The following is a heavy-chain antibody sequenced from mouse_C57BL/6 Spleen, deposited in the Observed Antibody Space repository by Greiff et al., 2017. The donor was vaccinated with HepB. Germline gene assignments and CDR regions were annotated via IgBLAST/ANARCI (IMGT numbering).Heavy chain of an antibody. CDR3: ARGGIYYGNLYAMDY. CDR2: ISNGGGST. D-gene: IGHD2-1*01. CDR1: GFTFSDYY. V-gene: IGHV5-12*01. J-gene: IGHJ4*01. Sequence: EVKLMESGGGLVQPGGSLKLSCAASGFTFSDYYMYWVRQTPEKRLEWVAYISNGGGSTYYPDTVKGRFTISRDNAKNTLYLQMSRLKSEDTAMYYCARGGIYYGNLYAMDYWGQGTSVTVSS.